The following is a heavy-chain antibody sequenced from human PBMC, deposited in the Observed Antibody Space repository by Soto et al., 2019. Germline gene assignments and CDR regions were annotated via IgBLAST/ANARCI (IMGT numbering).Heavy chain of an antibody. CDR2: ISYSGSP. V-gene: IGHV4-30-4*01. CDR3: AKAWDF. Sequence: PSETLSLTCTVSGVSVSRDYQWIWIRQPPGKGLEWFGHISYSGSPYYHPSLRSRLSISVDTSKNQFSLKVKSVTAADTAVYYCAKAWDFWGQGTLVTAPQ. CDR1: GVSVSRDYQ. J-gene: IGHJ1*01. D-gene: IGHD1-26*01.